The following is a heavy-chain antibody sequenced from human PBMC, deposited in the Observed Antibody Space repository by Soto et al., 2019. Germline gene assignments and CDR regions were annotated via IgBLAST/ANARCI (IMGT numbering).Heavy chain of an antibody. CDR3: ARASDIVVVPAAGGYYYMDV. Sequence: GGSLRLSCAASGFTFSSYDMHWVRQATGKGLEWVSAIGTAGDTYYPGSVKGRFTISRENAKNSLYPQMNSLRAGDTAVYYCARASDIVVVPAAGGYYYMDVWGKGTTVTVSS. CDR1: GFTFSSYD. D-gene: IGHD2-2*01. CDR2: IGTAGDT. J-gene: IGHJ6*03. V-gene: IGHV3-13*01.